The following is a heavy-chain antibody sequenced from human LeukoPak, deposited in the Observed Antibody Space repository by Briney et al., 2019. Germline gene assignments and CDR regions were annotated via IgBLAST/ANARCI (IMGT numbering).Heavy chain of an antibody. D-gene: IGHD3-22*01. Sequence: SGGSLRLSCAASGFTFSSYGMHWVRQAPGKGLEWVAVISYDGSNKYYADSVKGRFTISRDNSKNTLYLQMNSLRAEDTAVYYCAKDQTFYYDSSGSNSGGFDYWGQGTLVTVSS. CDR2: ISYDGSNK. J-gene: IGHJ4*02. CDR1: GFTFSSYG. V-gene: IGHV3-30*18. CDR3: AKDQTFYYDSSGSNSGGFDY.